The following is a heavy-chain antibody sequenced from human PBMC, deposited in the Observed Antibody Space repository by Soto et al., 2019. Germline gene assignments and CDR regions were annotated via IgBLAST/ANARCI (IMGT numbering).Heavy chain of an antibody. CDR1: GGPIKTGDYY. CDR2: VFYSGAT. Sequence: SETLSLSCNVSGGPIKTGDYYWNWIRQPPGKGLEWIGYVFYSGATNYSPSLKSRAAISMDTSKNQFSLSLTSVTAADTAVYYCARAGFSYGHLLSWGQGIRVPVSS. V-gene: IGHV4-30-4*01. D-gene: IGHD3-10*01. J-gene: IGHJ5*02. CDR3: ARAGFSYGHLLS.